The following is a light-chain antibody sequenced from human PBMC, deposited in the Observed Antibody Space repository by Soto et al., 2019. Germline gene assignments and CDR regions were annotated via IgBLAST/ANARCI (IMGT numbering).Light chain of an antibody. V-gene: IGLV2-14*01. Sequence: QSALTQPASVSASPGQSITISCTGTSSDVGGYNYVSWYQQHPGKAPKLSIYGVSNRPSEVSNRFSASKSGNTASLTISGLQAEDEADYYFSAYSGRSTVVFGGGTKLTVL. CDR2: GVS. J-gene: IGLJ2*01. CDR3: SAYSGRSTVV. CDR1: SSDVGGYNY.